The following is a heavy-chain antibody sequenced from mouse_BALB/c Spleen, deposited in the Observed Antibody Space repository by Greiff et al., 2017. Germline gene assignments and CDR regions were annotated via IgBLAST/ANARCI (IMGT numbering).Heavy chain of an antibody. Sequence: VKLQESGPGLVAPSQSLSITCTVSGFSLTSYGVHWVRQPPGKGLEWLGVIWAGGSTNYNSALMSRLSISKDNSKSQVFLKMNSLQTDDTAMYYCARGYGSSSWFADWGQGTLVTVSA. CDR2: IWAGGST. D-gene: IGHD1-1*01. CDR1: GFSLTSYG. CDR3: ARGYGSSSWFAD. V-gene: IGHV2-9*02. J-gene: IGHJ3*01.